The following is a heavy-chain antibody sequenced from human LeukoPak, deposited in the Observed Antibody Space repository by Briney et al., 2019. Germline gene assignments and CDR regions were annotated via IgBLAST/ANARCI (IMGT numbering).Heavy chain of an antibody. CDR1: GFTFSSYA. Sequence: GGPLRLSCAASGFTFSSYAMSWVRQAPGKGLEWVSAISGSGGSTYNADSVKGRFTISRDNSKNTLYLQMNSLRAEDTAVYYCAKVGEGLFDIWGQGTMVTVSS. CDR2: ISGSGGST. J-gene: IGHJ3*02. CDR3: AKVGEGLFDI. D-gene: IGHD3-10*01. V-gene: IGHV3-23*01.